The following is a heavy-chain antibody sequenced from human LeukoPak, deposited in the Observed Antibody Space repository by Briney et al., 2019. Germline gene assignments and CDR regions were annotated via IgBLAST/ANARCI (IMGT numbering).Heavy chain of an antibody. CDR2: ITTSSSYI. D-gene: IGHD3-22*01. Sequence: GGSLRLSCAASGFTFSTYTMNWVRQAPGKGLEWVSSITTSSSYIYYADSVKGRFTISRDNAKNSLYLQMNSLRAENTAVYYCARHVVALGFDYWGQGTLVTVSS. V-gene: IGHV3-21*01. J-gene: IGHJ4*02. CDR1: GFTFSTYT. CDR3: ARHVVALGFDY.